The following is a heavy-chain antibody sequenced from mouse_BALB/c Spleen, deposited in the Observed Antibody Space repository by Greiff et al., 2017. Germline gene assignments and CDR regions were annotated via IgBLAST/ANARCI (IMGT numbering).Heavy chain of an antibody. CDR3: ARGRDYAMDY. CDR1: GYSFTSYW. Sequence: QVQLQQSGPQLVRPGASVKISCKASGYSFTSYWMHWVKQRPGQGLEWIGMIDPSDSETRLNQKFKDKATLTVDKSSSTACMQLSSPTSEDSAVYYCARGRDYAMDYWGQGTSVTVSS. J-gene: IGHJ4*01. V-gene: IGHV1S127*01. CDR2: IDPSDSET.